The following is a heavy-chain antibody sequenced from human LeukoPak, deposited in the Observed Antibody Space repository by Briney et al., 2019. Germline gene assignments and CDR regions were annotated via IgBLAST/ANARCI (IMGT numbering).Heavy chain of an antibody. J-gene: IGHJ6*02. Sequence: GGSLRLSCAASGFTVSSNYMSWVRQAPGKGLEWVSVIYSGGSTYYADSVKGRFTISRDNSKNTLYLQMNSLRAEDTAVYYCARDPSDYCSSTSCYDDYYGMDVWGQGTTVTVSS. D-gene: IGHD2-2*01. CDR1: GFTVSSNY. CDR3: ARDPSDYCSSTSCYDDYYGMDV. CDR2: IYSGGST. V-gene: IGHV3-66*01.